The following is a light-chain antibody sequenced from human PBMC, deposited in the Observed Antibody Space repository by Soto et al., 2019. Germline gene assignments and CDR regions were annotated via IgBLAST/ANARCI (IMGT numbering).Light chain of an antibody. CDR1: QSVNSLY. V-gene: IGKV3-20*01. CDR3: QQYSGSQT. CDR2: GAS. Sequence: EIVLTQSPGTLSLSPGERATLSCRASQSVNSLYLAWYQQKPGQAPRLLIYGASSRATGIPDRFSGSGSVTDFTLTISRLEPEDFAVYYCQQYSGSQTFGGGTKVEIK. J-gene: IGKJ4*01.